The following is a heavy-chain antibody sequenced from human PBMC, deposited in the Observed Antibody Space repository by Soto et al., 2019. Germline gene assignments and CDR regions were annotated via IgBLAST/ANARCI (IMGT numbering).Heavy chain of an antibody. CDR2: INHSGST. Sequence: SETLSLTCAVYGGSFSGYYWSWIRQPPGKGLEWIGEINHSGSTNYNPSLKSRVTISVDTSKNQFSLKLSSVTAADTAVYYCEVAAAPGWFDPWGQGTLVTVSS. J-gene: IGHJ5*02. CDR1: GGSFSGYY. CDR3: EVAAAPGWFDP. V-gene: IGHV4-34*01. D-gene: IGHD6-13*01.